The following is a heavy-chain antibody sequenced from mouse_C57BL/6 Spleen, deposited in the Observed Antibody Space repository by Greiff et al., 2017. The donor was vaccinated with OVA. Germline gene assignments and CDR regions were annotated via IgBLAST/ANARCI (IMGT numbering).Heavy chain of an antibody. Sequence: EVQLVESGGGLVKPGGSLKLSCAASGFTFSDYGMHWVRQAPEKGLEWVAYISSGSSTLYYADTVQGRFTISRDNAKNTLFLQMTSLRSEDTAMYYCARDYGSSSFAYWGQGTLVTVSA. CDR2: ISSGSSTL. V-gene: IGHV5-17*01. CDR1: GFTFSDYG. D-gene: IGHD1-1*01. CDR3: ARDYGSSSFAY. J-gene: IGHJ3*01.